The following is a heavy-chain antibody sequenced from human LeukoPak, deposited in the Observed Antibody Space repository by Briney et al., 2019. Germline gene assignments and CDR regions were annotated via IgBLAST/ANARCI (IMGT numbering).Heavy chain of an antibody. CDR1: GGPIYSYY. V-gene: IGHV4-4*07. Sequence: SSETLSLTCTVSGGPIYSYYWSWIRQTAGKGLEWIGRLYPGVSTNYNPSLKSRVTMSVDTSKNQFALKLSAVAAADTAVYYCARLKFYDSTSYSPGHYMDVWGKGTTVTVSS. J-gene: IGHJ6*03. CDR3: ARLKFYDSTSYSPGHYMDV. CDR2: LYPGVST. D-gene: IGHD3-22*01.